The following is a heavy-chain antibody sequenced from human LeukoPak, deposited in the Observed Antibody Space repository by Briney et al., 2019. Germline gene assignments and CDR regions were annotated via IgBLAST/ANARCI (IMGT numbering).Heavy chain of an antibody. J-gene: IGHJ3*02. D-gene: IGHD3-16*01. V-gene: IGHV2-5*08. CDR1: GGSISSYYW. CDR3: APSSLGLDAFDI. CDR2: IYWDDDK. Sequence: TLSLTCTVSGGSISSYYWSWIRQPPGKALEWLALIYWDDDKRYSPSLKSRLTITKDTSKNHVVLTMTNMDPVDTATYYCAPSSLGLDAFDIWGQGTMVTVSS.